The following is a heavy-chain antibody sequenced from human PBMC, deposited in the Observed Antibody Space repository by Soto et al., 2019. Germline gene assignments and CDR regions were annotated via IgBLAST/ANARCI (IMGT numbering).Heavy chain of an antibody. CDR3: ARLIAAASPGFDY. CDR2: IKQDGSEK. CDR1: GFTFSSYW. D-gene: IGHD6-13*01. Sequence: GGSLRLSCAASGFTFSSYWMSWVRQAPGKGLEWVANIKQDGSEKYYVDSVKGRFTISRDNAKNSLYLQMNSLRAEDTAVYYCARLIAAASPGFDYWGQGTLVTVSS. J-gene: IGHJ4*02. V-gene: IGHV3-7*05.